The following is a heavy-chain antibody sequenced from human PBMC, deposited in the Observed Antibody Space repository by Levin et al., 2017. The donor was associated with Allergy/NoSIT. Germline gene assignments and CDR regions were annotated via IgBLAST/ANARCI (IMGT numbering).Heavy chain of an antibody. CDR3: AKGGPGIYTAMVLHYYGMDV. V-gene: IGHV3-30*18. Sequence: SCAASGFTFSSYGMHWVRQAPGKGLEWVAVISYDGSNKYYADSVKGRFTISRDNSKNTLYLQMNSLRAEDTAVYYCAKGGPGIYTAMVLHYYGMDVWGQGTTVTVSS. CDR1: GFTFSSYG. CDR2: ISYDGSNK. J-gene: IGHJ6*02. D-gene: IGHD5-18*01.